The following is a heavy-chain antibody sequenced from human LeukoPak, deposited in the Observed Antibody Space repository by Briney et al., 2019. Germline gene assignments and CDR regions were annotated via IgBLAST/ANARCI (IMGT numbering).Heavy chain of an antibody. D-gene: IGHD3-3*01. V-gene: IGHV3-33*01. J-gene: IGHJ6*02. CDR1: GFTFSSYG. CDR2: IWYDGSNK. CDR3: ARDLGRFLEWLQV. Sequence: GRSLRLSCAASGFTFSSYGMHWVRQAPGKGLEWVAVIWYDGSNKYYADSVKGRFTISRDNSKNTLYLQMNSLRAEDTVVYYCARDLGRFLEWLQVWGQGTTVTVSS.